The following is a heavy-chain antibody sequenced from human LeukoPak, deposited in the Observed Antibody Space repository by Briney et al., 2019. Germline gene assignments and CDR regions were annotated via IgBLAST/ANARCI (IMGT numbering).Heavy chain of an antibody. CDR3: ASTGSSTDY. CDR2: IYHSGST. CDR1: GGSISSGGYS. J-gene: IGHJ4*02. V-gene: IGHV4-30-2*01. D-gene: IGHD3-10*01. Sequence: SETLSLTCAVSGGSISSGGYSWSWIPQPPGKGLEWIGYIYHSGSTYYNPSLKSRVTISVDRSKNQFSLKLSSVTAADTAVYYCASTGSSTDYWGQGTLVTVSS.